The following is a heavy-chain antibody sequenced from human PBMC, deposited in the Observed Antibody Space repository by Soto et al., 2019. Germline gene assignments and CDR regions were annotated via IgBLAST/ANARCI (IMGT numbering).Heavy chain of an antibody. Sequence: GGSLRLSCAASGFTFSSYGMHWVRQAPGKGLEWVAVIWYDGSNKYYADSVKGRFTISRDNSKNTLYLQMNSLRAEDTAVYYCAREKIQDSSHFDYWGQGTLVTVSS. CDR2: IWYDGSNK. CDR1: GFTFSSYG. V-gene: IGHV3-33*01. CDR3: AREKIQDSSHFDY. D-gene: IGHD3-22*01. J-gene: IGHJ4*02.